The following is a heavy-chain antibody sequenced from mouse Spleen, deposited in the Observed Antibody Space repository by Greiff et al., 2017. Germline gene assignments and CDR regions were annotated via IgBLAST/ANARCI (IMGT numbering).Heavy chain of an antibody. J-gene: IGHJ3*01. Sequence: EVKLVESGPGLVKPSQSLSLTCSVPGYSITSGYYWNWIRQFPGNKLEWMGYISYDGSNNYNPSLKNRISITRDTSKNQFFLKLNSVTTEDTATYYCAIYYGPSFAYWGQGTLVTVSA. CDR3: AIYYGPSFAY. CDR1: GYSITSGYY. V-gene: IGHV3-6*01. CDR2: ISYDGSN. D-gene: IGHD2-1*01.